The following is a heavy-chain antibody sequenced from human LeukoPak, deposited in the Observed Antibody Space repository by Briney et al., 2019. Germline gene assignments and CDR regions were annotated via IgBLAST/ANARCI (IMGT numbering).Heavy chain of an antibody. CDR1: GGSFSGYY. J-gene: IGHJ3*02. D-gene: IGHD3-3*01. V-gene: IGHV4-34*01. Sequence: PSETLSLTCALYGGSFSGYYWSWIRQPPGKGLEWIGEINHSGSTNYSPSLKSRVTISVDPSKNQFSLKLSSVTAADTAVYYCARGLTYYDFWSGYSPRAFDIWGQGTMVTVSS. CDR3: ARGLTYYDFWSGYSPRAFDI. CDR2: INHSGST.